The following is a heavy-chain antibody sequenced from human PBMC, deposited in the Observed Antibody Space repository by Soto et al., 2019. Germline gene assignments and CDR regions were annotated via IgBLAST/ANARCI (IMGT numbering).Heavy chain of an antibody. CDR1: GFTFISYW. CDR3: ARISQGTYCRGGNCYSDY. V-gene: IGHV3-74*01. J-gene: IGHJ4*02. D-gene: IGHD2-15*01. Sequence: GGSLRLSCAASGFTFISYWMHWVRQDPEKGLVWVSRINGDGSSTSYADSVKGRFTISRDNAKDTLYLHMNSLGAEDTAVYYCARISQGTYCRGGNCYSDYWGQGT. CDR2: INGDGSST.